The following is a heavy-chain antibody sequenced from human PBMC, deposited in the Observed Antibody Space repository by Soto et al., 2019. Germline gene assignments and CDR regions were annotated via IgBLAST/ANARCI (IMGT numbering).Heavy chain of an antibody. J-gene: IGHJ4*02. CDR1: GYSFTSYW. V-gene: IGHV5-10-1*01. CDR3: ARLVMGTYDSSGIDY. D-gene: IGHD3-22*01. CDR2: IDPSDSYT. Sequence: GESLKISCKGSGYSFTSYWISWVRQMPGKGLEWMGRIDPSDSYTNYSPSFQGHVTISADKSISTAYLQWSSLKASDTAMYYCARLVMGTYDSSGIDYWGQGTLVTVSS.